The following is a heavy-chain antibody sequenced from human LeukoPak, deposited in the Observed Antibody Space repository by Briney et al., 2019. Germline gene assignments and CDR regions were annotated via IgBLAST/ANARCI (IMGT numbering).Heavy chain of an antibody. V-gene: IGHV4-61*02. Sequence: SETLSLTCTVSGGSISSSSYYWGWIRQPAGKGLEWIGRIYTSGSTNYNPSLKSRVTISVDTSKNQFSLKLSSVTAADTAVYYCARELGENYDFWSGYYTLDYWGQGTLVTVSS. J-gene: IGHJ4*02. D-gene: IGHD3-3*01. CDR2: IYTSGST. CDR1: GGSISSSSYY. CDR3: ARELGENYDFWSGYYTLDY.